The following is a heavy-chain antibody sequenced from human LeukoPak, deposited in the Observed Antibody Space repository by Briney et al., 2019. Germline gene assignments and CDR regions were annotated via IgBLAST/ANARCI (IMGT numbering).Heavy chain of an antibody. CDR1: GFTFSSYG. J-gene: IGHJ5*02. D-gene: IGHD5-18*01. V-gene: IGHV3-30*03. CDR2: ISYDGSNK. CDR3: ARVLWLHAGNWFDP. Sequence: PGGSLRLSCAASGFTFSSYGMHWVRQAPGKGLEWVAVISYDGSNKYYADSVKGRFTVSRDNSKNTLYLQMNSLRAEDTAVYYCARVLWLHAGNWFDPWGQGTLVTVSS.